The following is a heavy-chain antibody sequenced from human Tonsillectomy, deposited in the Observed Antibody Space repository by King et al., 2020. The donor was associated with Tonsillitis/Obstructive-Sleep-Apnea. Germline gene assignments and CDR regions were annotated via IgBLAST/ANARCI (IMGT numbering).Heavy chain of an antibody. CDR2: IYPGDSDT. Sequence: QLVQSGAEVKKPGESLKISCKGSGYRFTSYWIGWVRQMPGRGLEWMGIIYPGDSDTRYSPSFQGQVTISADKSISTAYLQWSSLKASDTAMYYCASPTQNWLVKEGWGSSDIWGRGTMVTVSS. D-gene: IGHD6-19*01. CDR3: ASPTQNWLVKEGWGSSDI. CDR1: GYRFTSYW. V-gene: IGHV5-51*01. J-gene: IGHJ3*02.